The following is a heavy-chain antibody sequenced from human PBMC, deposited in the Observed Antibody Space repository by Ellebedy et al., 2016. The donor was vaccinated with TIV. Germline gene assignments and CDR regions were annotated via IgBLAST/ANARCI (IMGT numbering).Heavy chain of an antibody. D-gene: IGHD6-13*01. CDR2: ISGSGGST. V-gene: IGHV3-23*01. CDR3: ASLVSSSWYDY. J-gene: IGHJ4*02. CDR1: GFTVSSNY. Sequence: GGSLRLSCAASGFTVSSNYMSWVRQAPGKGLEWVSAISGSGGSTYYADSVKGRFTISRDNSKNTVYLQMNSLRAEDTAVYYCASLVSSSWYDYWGQGTLVTVSS.